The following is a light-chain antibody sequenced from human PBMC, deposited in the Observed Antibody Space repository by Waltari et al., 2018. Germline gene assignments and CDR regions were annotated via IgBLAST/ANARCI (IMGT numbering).Light chain of an antibody. V-gene: IGLV2-14*03. Sequence: QSALTQPASVAGSPGQPIPITCPGTNRDAGGYDHVPWYQYLPGNAPKLLIYDVPNRPSGVSDRFSGSRSGATASLTISGLQAEDEADYYCTSFTYSTTLVFGGGTKLAVL. CDR3: TSFTYSTTLV. CDR2: DVP. CDR1: NRDAGGYDH. J-gene: IGLJ2*01.